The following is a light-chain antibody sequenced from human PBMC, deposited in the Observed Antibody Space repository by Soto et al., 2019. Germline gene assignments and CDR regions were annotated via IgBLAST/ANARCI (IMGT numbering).Light chain of an antibody. Sequence: QSALTQPASVPGSPGQSITISCTGTNSDVGGYNYVSWYQQHPGKAPKFMIYDVSNRPSGVSNRFSGSKSGNTASLTISGLQAEDEADYYCSSYTSSGTYVFGTGTKLTVL. J-gene: IGLJ1*01. V-gene: IGLV2-14*01. CDR3: SSYTSSGTYV. CDR2: DVS. CDR1: NSDVGGYNY.